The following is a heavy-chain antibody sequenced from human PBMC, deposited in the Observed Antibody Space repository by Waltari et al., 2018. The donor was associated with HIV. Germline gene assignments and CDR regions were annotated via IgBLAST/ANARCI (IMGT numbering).Heavy chain of an antibody. CDR1: SFHFSNHW. J-gene: IGHJ4*02. CDR2: VNGDASST. V-gene: IGHV3-74*01. CDR3: TRAVFWSTFFSDNFFDY. D-gene: IGHD3-3*01. Sequence: EVELVESGGGLVQPGGSLRLSCAASSFHFSNHWIYWVRQVPGKGLVWVSRVNGDASSTDYADSVRGRFTISRDNAKNTVFLQMDSLRAEDTAVYYCTRAVFWSTFFSDNFFDYWGQGTPLTVSS.